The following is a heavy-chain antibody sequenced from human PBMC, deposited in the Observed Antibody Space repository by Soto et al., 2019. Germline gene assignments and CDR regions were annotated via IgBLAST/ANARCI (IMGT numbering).Heavy chain of an antibody. Sequence: GSLRLSFAASGFTFSDYYMSWIRQAPGKGLEWVSYISSGGFITYYADSVKGRFTTSWDKAKNSLYLQMNTLSANDTAVYYCATGVVPATKWGYYSYGLDVWGQGTTVTVSS. CDR2: ISSGGFIT. CDR3: ATGVVPATKWGYYSYGLDV. CDR1: GFTFSDYY. D-gene: IGHD2-2*01. J-gene: IGHJ6*02. V-gene: IGHV3-11*01.